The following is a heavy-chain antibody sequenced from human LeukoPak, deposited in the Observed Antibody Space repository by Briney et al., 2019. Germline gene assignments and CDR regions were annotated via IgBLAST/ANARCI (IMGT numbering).Heavy chain of an antibody. CDR1: GFTFSSYE. D-gene: IGHD3-3*01. J-gene: IGHJ4*02. CDR2: ISSSGSTI. V-gene: IGHV3-48*03. Sequence: PGGSLRLSCAASGFTFSSYEMNWVRQAPEKGLEWVSYISSSGSTIYYADSVKGRFTISRDNAKNSLYLQMNSLRAEDTAVYYCAREVDFWSGSQGYFDYWGQGTLVTVSS. CDR3: AREVDFWSGSQGYFDY.